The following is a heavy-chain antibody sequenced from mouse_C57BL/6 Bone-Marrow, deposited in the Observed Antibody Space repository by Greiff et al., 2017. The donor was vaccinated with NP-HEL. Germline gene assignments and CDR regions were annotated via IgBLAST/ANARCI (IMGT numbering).Heavy chain of an antibody. CDR1: GFTFSDYG. V-gene: IGHV5-17*01. Sequence: EVQRVESGGGLVKPGGSLKLSCAASGFTFSDYGMHWVRQAPEKGLEWVAYISRGSSTIYYADTVKGRSTISRDNAKNTLFLQMTSLRSEDTAMYYCARMRYYFDYWGQGTTLTVSS. J-gene: IGHJ2*01. CDR3: ARMRYYFDY. CDR2: ISRGSSTI.